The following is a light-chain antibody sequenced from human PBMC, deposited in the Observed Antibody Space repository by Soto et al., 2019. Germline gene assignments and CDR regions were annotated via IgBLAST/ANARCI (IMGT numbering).Light chain of an antibody. CDR3: QQYNNWPPVT. CDR1: QSVSSY. V-gene: IGKV3-11*01. J-gene: IGKJ3*01. Sequence: PGERATLSCRASQSVSSYLAWYQQKPGQAPRLLIYDASNRATGIPARFSGSGSGTDFTLTISSLEPEDFAVYYCQQYNNWPPVTFGPGTKVDI. CDR2: DAS.